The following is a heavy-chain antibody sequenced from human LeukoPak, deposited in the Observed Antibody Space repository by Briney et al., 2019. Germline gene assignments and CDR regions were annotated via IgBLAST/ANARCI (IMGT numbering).Heavy chain of an antibody. Sequence: GGSLRLSCVGSGFTFTRYGLHWVRQAPGKGLEWVAGISYDGTIKHYADSVKGRFTISRDNSKSTLSLQMSSLRADDTAVYYCARDRRSIAARPDFDLWGQGTLVTVSS. V-gene: IGHV3-30-3*01. J-gene: IGHJ5*02. CDR3: ARDRRSIAARPDFDL. CDR2: ISYDGTIK. CDR1: GFTFTRYG. D-gene: IGHD6-6*01.